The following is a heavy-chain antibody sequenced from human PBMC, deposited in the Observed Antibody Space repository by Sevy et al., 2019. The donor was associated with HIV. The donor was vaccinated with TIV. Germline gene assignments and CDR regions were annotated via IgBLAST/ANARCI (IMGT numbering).Heavy chain of an antibody. CDR3: AAAPDFERTNYFDY. CDR2: IVVGSGNT. D-gene: IGHD3-9*01. V-gene: IGHV1-58*01. CDR1: GFTFTSSA. J-gene: IGHJ4*02. Sequence: ASVKVSCKASGFTFTSSAVQWVRQARGQRLEWIGWIVVGSGNTNYAQTFQERVTITRDMSTSTAYMELSSLRSEDTAVYYCAAAPDFERTNYFDYWGQGTLVTVSS.